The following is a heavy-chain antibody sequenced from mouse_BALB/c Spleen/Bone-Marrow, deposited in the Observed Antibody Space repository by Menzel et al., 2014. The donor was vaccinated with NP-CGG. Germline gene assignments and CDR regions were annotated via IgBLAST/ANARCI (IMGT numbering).Heavy chain of an antibody. CDR3: ARRGPGFDY. CDR1: GYAFSSYW. CDR2: IYPGDGDT. V-gene: IGHV1-80*01. J-gene: IGHJ2*01. D-gene: IGHD3-3*01. Sequence: VQVVESGAELVRPGSSVKISCKASGYAFSSYWMNWVKQRPGQGLEWIRQIYPGDGDTNYNGKFKGKATLTADKSSSTAYMQLSSLTSEDSAVYFCARRGPGFDYWGQGTTLTVSS.